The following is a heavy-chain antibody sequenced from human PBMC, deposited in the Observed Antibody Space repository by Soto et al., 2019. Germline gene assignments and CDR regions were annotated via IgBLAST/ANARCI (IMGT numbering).Heavy chain of an antibody. CDR1: GYTFTSCG. Sequence: ASVKVSCKASGYTFTSCGISWVRQAPGQGLEWMGWISAYNGNTDYAQKLQGRVTMTTDTSTSTAYMELRSLRSDDTAVYYCARDPQLGKIDYWGQGTLVTVSS. CDR3: ARDPQLGKIDY. J-gene: IGHJ4*02. V-gene: IGHV1-18*04. D-gene: IGHD7-27*01. CDR2: ISAYNGNT.